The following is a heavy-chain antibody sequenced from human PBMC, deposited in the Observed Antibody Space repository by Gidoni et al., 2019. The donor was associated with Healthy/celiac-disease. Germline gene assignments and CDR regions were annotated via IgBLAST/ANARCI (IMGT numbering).Heavy chain of an antibody. J-gene: IGHJ6*02. Sequence: QVQLVESGGGVVQPGRSLRLSCAASGFTFSSYGMHWVRQAPGKGLEWVAVIWYDGSNKYYADSVKGRFTISRDNSKNTLYLQMNSLRAEDTAVYYCARELQQDYYYYYGMDVWGQGTTVTVSS. V-gene: IGHV3-33*01. CDR3: ARELQQDYYYYYGMDV. D-gene: IGHD6-13*01. CDR1: GFTFSSYG. CDR2: IWYDGSNK.